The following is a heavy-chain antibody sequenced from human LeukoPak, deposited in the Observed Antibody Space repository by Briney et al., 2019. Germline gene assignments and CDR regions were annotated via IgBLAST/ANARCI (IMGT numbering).Heavy chain of an antibody. CDR3: AREVLVYTAMVGFDP. J-gene: IGHJ5*02. CDR1: GFTFSNYG. V-gene: IGHV3-33*01. CDR2: IWYDGSNK. D-gene: IGHD5-18*01. Sequence: RSLRLSCAASGFTFSNYGMHWVRQAPGKGLERVAVIWYDGSNKYYADSVKGRFTISRDNSKNTLYLQMNSLRGEDTAVYYCAREVLVYTAMVGFDPWGQGTLVTVSS.